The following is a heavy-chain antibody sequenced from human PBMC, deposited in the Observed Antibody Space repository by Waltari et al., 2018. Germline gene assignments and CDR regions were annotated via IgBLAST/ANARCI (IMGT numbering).Heavy chain of an antibody. CDR3: ARDNDYGGKGYWYFDL. CDR1: GGSISSYY. V-gene: IGHV4-59*01. J-gene: IGHJ2*01. CDR2: IYYSGST. Sequence: QVQLQESGPGLVKPSETLSLTCTVSGGSISSYYWSWIRQSPGKGLEWIGYIYYSGSTNYNPSLKSRVTISVDTSKNQFSLKLSSVTAVDTAVYYCARDNDYGGKGYWYFDLWGRGTLVTVSS. D-gene: IGHD4-17*01.